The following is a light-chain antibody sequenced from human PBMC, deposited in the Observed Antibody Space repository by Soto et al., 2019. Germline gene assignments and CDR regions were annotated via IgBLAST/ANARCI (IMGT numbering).Light chain of an antibody. CDR1: QSVSSN. Sequence: EIVMTQSPATLSVAPGERATLSCRASQSVSSNLAWYQQKPGQAPRLLIYGASTRATGIPARFSGSGSGTEFTLTISSLQSEDFAVYYCQQYNNWPRTFGQGTKAESK. CDR3: QQYNNWPRT. V-gene: IGKV3-15*01. J-gene: IGKJ1*01. CDR2: GAS.